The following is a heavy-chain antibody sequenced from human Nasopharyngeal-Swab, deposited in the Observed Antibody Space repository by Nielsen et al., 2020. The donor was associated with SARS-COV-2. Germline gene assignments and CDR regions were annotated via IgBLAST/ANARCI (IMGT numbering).Heavy chain of an antibody. CDR2: ISAYNGNT. D-gene: IGHD3-10*01. Sequence: ASVKVSCKASGYTFTSYGISWVRQAPGQGLEWMGWISAYNGNTNYAQKLQGRVTMTTDTSTSTAYMELRSLRSDDTAVYYCASRIRPYYGSGSYSYRYGMDVWGQGTTVTVSS. CDR1: GYTFTSYG. J-gene: IGHJ6*02. CDR3: ASRIRPYYGSGSYSYRYGMDV. V-gene: IGHV1-18*01.